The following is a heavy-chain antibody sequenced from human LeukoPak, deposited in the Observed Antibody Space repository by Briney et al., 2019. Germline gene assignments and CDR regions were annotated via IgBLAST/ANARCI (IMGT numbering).Heavy chain of an antibody. Sequence: GGSLRLSCVASGFSFSSYWMSWVRQAPGKGLEWVANIKHDGSEKNFVDSVKGRFTISRDNAENSLFLQMNSLRADDTAVYFCARQPIYEAYFDFWGQGTLVTVSS. CDR3: ARQPIYEAYFDF. CDR1: GFSFSSYW. J-gene: IGHJ4*02. D-gene: IGHD3-16*01. CDR2: IKHDGSEK. V-gene: IGHV3-7*01.